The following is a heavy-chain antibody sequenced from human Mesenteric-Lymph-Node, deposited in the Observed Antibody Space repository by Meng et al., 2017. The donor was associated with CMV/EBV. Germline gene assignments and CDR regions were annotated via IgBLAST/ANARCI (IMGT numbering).Heavy chain of an antibody. CDR1: GGSISSYY. D-gene: IGHD2-2*01. Sequence: GSLRLSCTVSGGSISSYYWTWIRQPPGKGLEWIGYIYYSGSTNYNPSLKSRVTISIDTSKNQFSLKLSSVTAADTAVYYCAGHQVVPTTPGYNWFDPWGQGTLVTVSS. J-gene: IGHJ5*02. V-gene: IGHV4-59*01. CDR3: AGHQVVPTTPGYNWFDP. CDR2: IYYSGST.